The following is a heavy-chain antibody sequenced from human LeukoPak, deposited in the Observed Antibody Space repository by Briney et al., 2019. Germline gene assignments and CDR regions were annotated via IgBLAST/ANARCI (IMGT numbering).Heavy chain of an antibody. V-gene: IGHV3-49*03. J-gene: IGHJ5*01. CDR1: GFTFGDYL. Sequence: AGGSLRLSCTTSGFTFGDYLLSWFRQAPGKGVEWVGFTRSAAYGSTTEYAASVKARFIISRDNSNNIAYLQMETLKTEDTAVYFCARSRLLRQFASWGQGTLGTVSS. CDR2: TRSAAYGSTT. CDR3: ARSRLLRQFAS. D-gene: IGHD6-25*01.